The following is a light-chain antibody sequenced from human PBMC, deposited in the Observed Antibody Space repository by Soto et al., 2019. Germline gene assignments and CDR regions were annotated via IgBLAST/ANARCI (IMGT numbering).Light chain of an antibody. Sequence: DIQMTQSPSSLSASVGDSATITCRASQGVSNYLAEYQQKSGKVPKLLIYPASTLQSEVPPSFSGSGSGTDFTLTISRLQPEDIATYYCQKYNSTPLTLGEGTKVEIK. V-gene: IGKV1-27*01. CDR2: PAS. CDR3: QKYNSTPLT. J-gene: IGKJ4*01. CDR1: QGVSNY.